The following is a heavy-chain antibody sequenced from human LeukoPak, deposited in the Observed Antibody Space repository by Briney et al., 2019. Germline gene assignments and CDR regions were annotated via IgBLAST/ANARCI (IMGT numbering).Heavy chain of an antibody. Sequence: PGGSLRLSCAASGFTFSSYAMSWVRQAPGKGLEWVSAIRTGGATYYADSVKGRFTISRDNSKNTLYLQMNSLRAEDTAVYYCAKRVVVTAVQYYFDYWGQGTLVTVSS. CDR1: GFTFSSYA. J-gene: IGHJ4*02. D-gene: IGHD2-21*02. V-gene: IGHV3-23*01. CDR2: IRTGGAT. CDR3: AKRVVVTAVQYYFDY.